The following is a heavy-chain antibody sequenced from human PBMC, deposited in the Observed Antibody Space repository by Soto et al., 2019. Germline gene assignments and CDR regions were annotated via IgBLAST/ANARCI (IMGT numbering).Heavy chain of an antibody. CDR1: GGSFSGYY. CDR2: INHSGST. Sequence: SETLSLTCAVYGGSFSGYYWSWIRQPPGKGLEWIGEINHSGSTNYNPSLKSRVTISVDTSKNQFSLKLSSVTAADTAVYYCARGISTIVLLWFGEYYFDYWGQGTLATVSS. CDR3: ARGISTIVLLWFGEYYFDY. J-gene: IGHJ4*02. D-gene: IGHD3-10*01. V-gene: IGHV4-34*01.